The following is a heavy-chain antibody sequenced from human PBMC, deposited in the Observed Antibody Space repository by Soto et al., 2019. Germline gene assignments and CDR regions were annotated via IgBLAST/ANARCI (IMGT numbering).Heavy chain of an antibody. J-gene: IGHJ6*01. D-gene: IGHD3-10*01. CDR1: GYTFTGYY. V-gene: IGHV1-2*02. CDR3: ARDQDPWTDSDYYGSGSYYGMDV. CDR2: INPNSGGT. Sequence: ASVKVSCKASGYTFTGYYMHWVRQAPGQGLEWMGWINPNSGGTNYAQKFQGRVTMTRDTSISTAYMELSRLRSDDTAVYYCARDQDPWTDSDYYGSGSYYGMDVWGQGTTLNVSS.